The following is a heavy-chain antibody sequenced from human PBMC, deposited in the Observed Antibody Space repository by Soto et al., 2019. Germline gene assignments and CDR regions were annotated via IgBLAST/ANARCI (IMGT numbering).Heavy chain of an antibody. CDR3: ARDLAAGDL. V-gene: IGHV1-46*01. CDR2: INPMGGST. CDR1: GYTFINYY. J-gene: IGHJ5*02. D-gene: IGHD6-13*01. Sequence: ASVNVSCKASGYTFINYYIHWVRQAPGQGLEWMAIINPMGGSTNYAQEFQGRVTLTSDTSTSTVYMELSSLRFEDTALFYCARDLAAGDLWGQGILVTLSS.